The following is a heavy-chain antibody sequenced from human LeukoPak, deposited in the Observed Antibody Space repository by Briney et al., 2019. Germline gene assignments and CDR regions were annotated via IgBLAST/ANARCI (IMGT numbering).Heavy chain of an antibody. CDR1: GGSISSGGYY. Sequence: KPSETLSLTCTVSGGSISSGGYYWSWIRQHPGKGLEWIGDIYYSGSTYYNPSLKSRATISVDTSKNQFSLKLSSVTAADTAVYYCARVSGMGPRKKYYFDYWGQGTLVTVSS. J-gene: IGHJ4*02. V-gene: IGHV4-31*03. CDR2: IYYSGST. D-gene: IGHD3-10*01. CDR3: ARVSGMGPRKKYYFDY.